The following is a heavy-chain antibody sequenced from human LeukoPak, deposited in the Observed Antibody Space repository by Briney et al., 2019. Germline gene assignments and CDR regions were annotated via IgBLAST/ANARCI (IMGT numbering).Heavy chain of an antibody. CDR3: AGLRVYSNS. J-gene: IGHJ4*02. CDR2: IFYSGST. Sequence: SETLSLPCTVSGGSISSGSYYWGWIRQPPGKGLEWIGSIFYSGSTYYNPSLKSRVTISVDTSKSQFSLKLNSVTAADTAVYYCAGLRVYSNSGGQGTLVTVSS. V-gene: IGHV4-39*01. CDR1: GGSISSGSYY. D-gene: IGHD2-8*01.